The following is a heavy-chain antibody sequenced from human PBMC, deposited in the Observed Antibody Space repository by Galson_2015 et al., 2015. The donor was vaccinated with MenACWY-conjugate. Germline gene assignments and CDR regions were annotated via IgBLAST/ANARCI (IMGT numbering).Heavy chain of an antibody. D-gene: IGHD5/OR15-5a*01. CDR2: ISNSGSST. Sequence: SLRLSCAASGFTFTTYAMCWVRQAPGKGLECVSAISNSGSSTYYADSVKGRFAISRDNSKNTLYLQMDSLRAEDTAVYYCAKRQRVSSKSWYTFDYWGQGTLVTVSS. V-gene: IGHV3-23*01. CDR1: GFTFTTYA. CDR3: AKRQRVSSKSWYTFDY. J-gene: IGHJ4*02.